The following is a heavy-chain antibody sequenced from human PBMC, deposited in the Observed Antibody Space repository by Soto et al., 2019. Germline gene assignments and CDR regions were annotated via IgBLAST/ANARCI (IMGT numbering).Heavy chain of an antibody. CDR3: AKDRAPFLEWWVSNYYFDY. D-gene: IGHD3-3*01. J-gene: IGHJ4*02. CDR1: GFTFSSYA. CDR2: ISGSGGST. V-gene: IGHV3-23*01. Sequence: HPGGSLRLSCAASGFTFSSYAMSWVRQAPGKGLEWVSAISGSGGSTYYADSVKGRFTISRDNSKNTLYLQMNSLRAEDTAVYYCAKDRAPFLEWWVSNYYFDYWGQGTLVTVSS.